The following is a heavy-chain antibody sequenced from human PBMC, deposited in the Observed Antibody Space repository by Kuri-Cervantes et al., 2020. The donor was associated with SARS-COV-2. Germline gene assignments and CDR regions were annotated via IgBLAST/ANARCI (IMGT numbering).Heavy chain of an antibody. D-gene: IGHD6-6*01. Sequence: GSLRLSCTVSGYSISSGYYWGWIRQPPGKGLEWIGHIYHSGSTYYNPSLKSRVTISVDRSKNQFSLKLGSVTAADTAVYYCARGSSSHRPFDYWGQGTLVTVSS. CDR1: GYSISSGYY. V-gene: IGHV4-38-2*02. CDR3: ARGSSSHRPFDY. J-gene: IGHJ4*02. CDR2: IYHSGST.